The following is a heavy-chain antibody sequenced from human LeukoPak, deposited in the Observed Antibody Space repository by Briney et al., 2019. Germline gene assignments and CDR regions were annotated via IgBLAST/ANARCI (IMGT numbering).Heavy chain of an antibody. D-gene: IGHD4-17*01. J-gene: IGHJ4*02. Sequence: GGSLRLYCAASGFTFGSYGMHWLRQAPGKGLDWVAFVRYDGNNPYYSASVKGRFTRSRDNSKNTVLLQMNNLRLEDAAVYYCARGSRYGDYPYYCDFWGQGTLVTVSS. CDR2: VRYDGNNP. V-gene: IGHV3-30*02. CDR1: GFTFGSYG. CDR3: ARGSRYGDYPYYCDF.